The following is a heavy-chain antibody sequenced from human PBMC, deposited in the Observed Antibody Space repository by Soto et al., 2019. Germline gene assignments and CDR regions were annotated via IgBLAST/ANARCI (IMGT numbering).Heavy chain of an antibody. J-gene: IGHJ1*01. Sequence: QVQLVESGGGVVQPGRSLRLSCAASGFTFSSYGMHWVRQAPGKGLEWVAVIWYDGSNKYYADSVKGRFTISRDNSKNTLYLQMNSMRAEDTAVYYCASVGYCSSTSCYSEYFSTGARAPWSPSPQ. CDR2: IWYDGSNK. V-gene: IGHV3-33*01. CDR3: ASVGYCSSTSCYSEYFST. D-gene: IGHD2-2*01. CDR1: GFTFSSYG.